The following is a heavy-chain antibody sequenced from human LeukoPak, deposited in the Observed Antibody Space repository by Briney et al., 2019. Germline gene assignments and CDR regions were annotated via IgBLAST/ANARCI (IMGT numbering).Heavy chain of an antibody. Sequence: TGGSLRLSCTASGFTFCDYAMSWVRQAPGKGLEWVGFIRSKAYGGTTEYAASVKGRFTISRDDSKSIAYLQMNSLKTEDTAVYYCTRDTRLTRGYCSGGSCRAFDIWGQGTMVTVSS. V-gene: IGHV3-49*04. CDR1: GFTFCDYA. CDR2: IRSKAYGGTT. J-gene: IGHJ3*02. D-gene: IGHD2-15*01. CDR3: TRDTRLTRGYCSGGSCRAFDI.